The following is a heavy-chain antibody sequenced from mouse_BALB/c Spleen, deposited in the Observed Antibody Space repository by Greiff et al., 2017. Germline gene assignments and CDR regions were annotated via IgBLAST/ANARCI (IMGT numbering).Heavy chain of an antibody. CDR2: INPNNGGT. Sequence: VQLQQSGPELVKPGASVKIPCKASGYTFTDYNMDWVKQSHGKSLEWIGDINPNNGGTIYNQKFKGKATLTVDKSSSTAYMELRSLTSDDTAVYYCARDYYGSNWYFDVWGAGTTVTVSS. CDR3: ARDYYGSNWYFDV. CDR1: GYTFTDYN. D-gene: IGHD1-1*01. J-gene: IGHJ1*01. V-gene: IGHV1-18*01.